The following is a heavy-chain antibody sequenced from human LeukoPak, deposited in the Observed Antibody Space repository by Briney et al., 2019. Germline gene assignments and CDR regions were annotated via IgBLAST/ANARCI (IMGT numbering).Heavy chain of an antibody. D-gene: IGHD3-9*01. V-gene: IGHV4-59*01. CDR2: IYYSGST. J-gene: IGHJ4*02. Sequence: SETLSLTCTVSGGSISSYYWSWIRQPPGKGLEWIGYIYYSGSTNYNPSLKSRVTISVDTSKNQFSLKLSSVTAADTAVYYCARAEVLRYFDWTLDYWGQGTLVTVSS. CDR1: GGSISSYY. CDR3: ARAEVLRYFDWTLDY.